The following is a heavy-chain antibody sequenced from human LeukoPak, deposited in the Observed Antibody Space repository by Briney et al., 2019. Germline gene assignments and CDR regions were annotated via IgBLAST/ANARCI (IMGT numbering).Heavy chain of an antibody. V-gene: IGHV3-49*04. CDR1: GFTVSSNY. Sequence: SLRLSCAASGFTVSSNYMSWVRRAPGKGLQWVGFIRSKAHGGTTECAASVKGRFTISRDDSKGIAYLQMNSLKTEDTAAYYCSRRRCSGGVCYFDYWGQGTLVTVSS. CDR3: SRRRCSGGVCYFDY. D-gene: IGHD2-15*01. J-gene: IGHJ4*02. CDR2: IRSKAHGGTT.